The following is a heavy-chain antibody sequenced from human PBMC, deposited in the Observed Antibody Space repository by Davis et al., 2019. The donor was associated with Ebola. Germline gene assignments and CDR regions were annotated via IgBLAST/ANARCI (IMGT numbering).Heavy chain of an antibody. D-gene: IGHD2-15*01. Sequence: SETLSLTCAVYGGAASGYYWGWIRQPPGKGLEWIGSIYYSGSTYYNPSLKSRVTISVDTSKNQFSLKLSSVTAADTAVYYCARRSVVYYYYGMDVWGQGTTVTVSS. CDR1: GGAASGYY. CDR2: IYYSGST. V-gene: IGHV4-39*01. CDR3: ARRSVVYYYYGMDV. J-gene: IGHJ6*02.